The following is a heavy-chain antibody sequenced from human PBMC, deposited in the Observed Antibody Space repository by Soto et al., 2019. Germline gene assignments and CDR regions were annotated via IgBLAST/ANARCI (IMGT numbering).Heavy chain of an antibody. CDR3: TRAGASDWNYVSTSS. D-gene: IGHD1-7*01. CDR2: ISAKSGNT. Sequence: QLVQSGAEVKKPGASVKVSCKASGYTFTTSGFNWVRQAPGQGLEWMGWISAKSGNTNYAQKLQGRDTMTTDTSTSTVYMELKSLTSDDTAIYYCTRAGASDWNYVSTSSWGQGTLVTVSS. J-gene: IGHJ4*02. V-gene: IGHV1-18*04. CDR1: GYTFTTSG.